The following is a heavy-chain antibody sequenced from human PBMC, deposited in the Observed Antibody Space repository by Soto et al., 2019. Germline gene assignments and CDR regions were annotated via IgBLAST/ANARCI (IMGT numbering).Heavy chain of an antibody. CDR3: ARDFLSGKP. V-gene: IGHV3-48*02. CDR2: ISSSSSVI. J-gene: IGHJ5*02. CDR1: GFIFSTYA. Sequence: PGGSLRLSCAASGFIFSTYAMNWVRQAPGKGLEWVSYISSSSSVIYYADSVKGRFTISRDNAKNSVYLQMNRVRDEDTAVYYCARDFLSGKPWGQGTLVTVSS. D-gene: IGHD3-10*01.